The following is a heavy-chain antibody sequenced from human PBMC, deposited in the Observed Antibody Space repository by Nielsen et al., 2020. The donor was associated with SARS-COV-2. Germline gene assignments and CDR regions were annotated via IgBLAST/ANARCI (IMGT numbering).Heavy chain of an antibody. CDR2: IDYSGST. V-gene: IGHV4-59*12. J-gene: IGHJ4*02. D-gene: IGHD6-19*01. CDR3: ARGNTGWYY. CDR1: GGSIRGYY. Sequence: SETLSLTCTVSGGSIRGYYWGWIRQPPGKALEWIGHIDYSGSTNYKSSLKSRVTISVDTSKNQFSLKLSSVTAADTAVYYCARGNTGWYYWGQGTLVTVSS.